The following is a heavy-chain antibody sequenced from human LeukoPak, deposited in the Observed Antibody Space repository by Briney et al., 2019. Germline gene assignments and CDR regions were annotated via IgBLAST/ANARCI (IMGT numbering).Heavy chain of an antibody. D-gene: IGHD1-26*01. V-gene: IGHV1-2*06. J-gene: IGHJ4*02. CDR2: INPNSGGT. CDR3: ARRATRFRELLYYFDY. CDR1: GYIFTGYY. Sequence: ASVKVSCKASGYIFTGYYMHWVRQAPGQGLEWMGRINPNSGGTNYAQKFQGRVTMTRDTSISTAYMELSRLRSDDTAVYYCARRATRFRELLYYFDYWGQGTLVTVSS.